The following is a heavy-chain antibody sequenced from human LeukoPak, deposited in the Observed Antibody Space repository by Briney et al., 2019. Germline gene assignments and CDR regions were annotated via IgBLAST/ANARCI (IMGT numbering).Heavy chain of an antibody. D-gene: IGHD4-11*01. J-gene: IGHJ4*02. CDR1: GFTFSSYW. CDR2: IPYDGSDK. CDR3: AAMTSVTTGDY. Sequence: AGGSLRLSCAASGFTFSSYWMSWVRQAPGKGLEWVAFIPYDGSDKFYADSVKGRFTISRDNSKNTLYLQMNGLRAEDTAVYYCAAMTSVTTGDYWGQGTLVTVSS. V-gene: IGHV3-30*02.